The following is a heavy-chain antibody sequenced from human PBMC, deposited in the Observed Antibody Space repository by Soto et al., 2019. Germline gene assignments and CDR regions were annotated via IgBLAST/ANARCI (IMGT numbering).Heavy chain of an antibody. CDR2: ISWNSGSI. V-gene: IGHV3-9*01. D-gene: IGHD3-10*01. J-gene: IGHJ6*03. Sequence: GGSLRLSCAASGFTFDDYAMHWVRQAPGKGLEWVSGISWNSGSIGYADSVKGRFTISRDNAKNSLYLQMNSLRAEDTALYYCAKDIYYYGSGSYYYYMDVWGKGTTVTVSS. CDR3: AKDIYYYGSGSYYYYMDV. CDR1: GFTFDDYA.